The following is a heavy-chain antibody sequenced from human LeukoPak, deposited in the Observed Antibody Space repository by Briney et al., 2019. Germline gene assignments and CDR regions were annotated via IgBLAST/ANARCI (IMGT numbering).Heavy chain of an antibody. CDR2: ISTSGSSI. Sequence: GGSLRLSCAAPGFTFSSYEMNWVRQAPGKGLEWVSYISTSGSSIYYADSVKGRFTISRDNAKNSLYLQMNCLRAEDTAVYYCARLIRITIFGVEEKAGYYYYYMDVWGKGTTVTVSS. CDR3: ARLIRITIFGVEEKAGYYYYYMDV. V-gene: IGHV3-48*03. CDR1: GFTFSSYE. D-gene: IGHD3-3*01. J-gene: IGHJ6*03.